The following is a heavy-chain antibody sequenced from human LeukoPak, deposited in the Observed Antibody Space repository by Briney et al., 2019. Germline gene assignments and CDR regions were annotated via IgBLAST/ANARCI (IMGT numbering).Heavy chain of an antibody. Sequence: GGSLRLSCAASGFTFSSFEMNWVRQTPGKGLEWVAYISSSGSTIYYADSVKGRSIISRENAKNSLYLQMNSLRAEDTAVYYCARSFDFWGEGTLESVSS. D-gene: IGHD3/OR15-3a*01. CDR2: ISSSGSTI. J-gene: IGHJ1*01. CDR1: GFTFSSFE. CDR3: ARSFDF. V-gene: IGHV3-48*03.